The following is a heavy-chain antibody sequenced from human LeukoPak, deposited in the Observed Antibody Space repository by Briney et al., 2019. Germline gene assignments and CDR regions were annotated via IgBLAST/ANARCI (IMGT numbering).Heavy chain of an antibody. Sequence: SGPTLVKPTQTLTLTCTFSGFSLSTSGVGVVWIRQPPGKALEWLALLYWNDDTRYSPSLKSRLTITKDTSKNQVVLTMTNMDPVDTVFFFRQKTAYDILTGYLNYFDYWGQGTLVTVSS. CDR1: GFSLSTSGVG. V-gene: IGHV2-5*01. D-gene: IGHD3-9*01. CDR2: LYWNDDT. J-gene: IGHJ4*02. CDR3: QKTAYDILTGYLNYFDY.